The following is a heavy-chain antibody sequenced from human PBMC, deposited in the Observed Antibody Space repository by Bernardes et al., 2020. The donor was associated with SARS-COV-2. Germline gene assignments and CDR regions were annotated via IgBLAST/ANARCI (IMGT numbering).Heavy chain of an antibody. V-gene: IGHV3-13*04. J-gene: IGHJ2*01. CDR1: GFTFSGSD. CDR2: IGVLGDT. CDR3: AREDCGAKTNCAGGSYLDL. D-gene: IGHD2-15*01. Sequence: GSLRLSCAASGFTFSGSDMHWVRQAAGKGFEWVSSIGVLGDTYYADSIKGRFTISRENARNSVFLEMNSLTAGDTAVYFCAREDCGAKTNCAGGSYLDLWGPGTLVTVSS.